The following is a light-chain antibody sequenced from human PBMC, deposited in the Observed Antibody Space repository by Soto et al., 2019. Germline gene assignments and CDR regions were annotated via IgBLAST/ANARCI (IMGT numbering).Light chain of an antibody. CDR3: QQYGSSPLT. CDR2: GAS. Sequence: EIVLTQSPRTLSLSPGERATLSCRASKSVSSSYLAWYQQKPGQATRLLIYGASSRATGIPDRFSGSGSGTDFTLTISRLEPEDFAVYYCQQYGSSPLTFGGGTKVEIK. V-gene: IGKV3-20*01. CDR1: KSVSSSY. J-gene: IGKJ4*01.